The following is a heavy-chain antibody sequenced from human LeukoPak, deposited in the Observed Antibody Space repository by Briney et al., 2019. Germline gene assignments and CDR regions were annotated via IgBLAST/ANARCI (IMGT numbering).Heavy chain of an antibody. D-gene: IGHD3-10*01. V-gene: IGHV4-39*01. CDR3: ASVGATTMVRGVIMDTYYYYMDV. Sequence: KPSETLSLTCTVSGGSISSSSYYWGWIRQPPGKGLEWIGSIYYSGSTYYNPSLKSRVTISVDTSKNQFSLKLSSVTAADTAVYYCASVGATTMVRGVIMDTYYYYMDVWGKGTTVTVSS. J-gene: IGHJ6*03. CDR1: GGSISSSSYY. CDR2: IYYSGST.